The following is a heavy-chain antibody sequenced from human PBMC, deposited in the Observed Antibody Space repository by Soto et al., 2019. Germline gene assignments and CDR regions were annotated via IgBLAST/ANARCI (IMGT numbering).Heavy chain of an antibody. CDR1: GFTFSSYW. CDR3: AVAVAGPTAIGY. Sequence: HPGGSLRLSCAASGFTFSSYWMHWVRRAPGKGLVWVSRINSDGSRISYADSVKGRFTISRDNAKNTLYLQMNSLRAEDTAVYYCAVAVAGPTAIGYWGQGTLVTVSS. D-gene: IGHD6-19*01. J-gene: IGHJ4*02. CDR2: INSDGSRI. V-gene: IGHV3-74*01.